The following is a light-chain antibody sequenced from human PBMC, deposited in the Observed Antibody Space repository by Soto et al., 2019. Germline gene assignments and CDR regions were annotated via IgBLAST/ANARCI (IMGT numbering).Light chain of an antibody. Sequence: QSVLTQPPSASGSPGQSVTISCTGTSSDVGAYSYVSWYQQHPGKAPKLVIYEVTKRPSGVPDRFSGSKSGNTASLTVSGLQAEDEADYYCSSHAGSINLVFGGGTQLTVL. CDR3: SSHAGSINLV. J-gene: IGLJ2*01. CDR1: SSDVGAYSY. V-gene: IGLV2-8*01. CDR2: EVT.